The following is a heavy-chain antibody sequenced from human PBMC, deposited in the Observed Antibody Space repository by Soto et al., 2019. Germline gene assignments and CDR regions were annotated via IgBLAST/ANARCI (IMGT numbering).Heavy chain of an antibody. CDR2: IYYSGST. V-gene: IGHV4-59*01. J-gene: IGHJ6*03. CDR1: GGSISSYY. CDR3: ARALSPIVRGAKGYYYYYYMDV. Sequence: SETLSLTCTVSGGSISSYYWSWIRQPPGKGLEWIGYIYYSGSTNYNPSLKSRVTISVDTSKNQFSLKLSSVTAADTAVYYCARALSPIVRGAKGYYYYYYMDVWGKGTTVTVSS. D-gene: IGHD3-10*01.